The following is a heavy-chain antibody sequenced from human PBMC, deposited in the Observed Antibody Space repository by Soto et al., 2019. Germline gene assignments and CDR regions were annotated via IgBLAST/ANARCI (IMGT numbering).Heavy chain of an antibody. J-gene: IGHJ5*02. V-gene: IGHV4-30-4*01. CDR3: ARAEVEAMVVAASNWFDP. Sequence: PSETLSLTCTVSGGSISSGDYYWSWIRQPPGKGLEWIGYIYYSGSTYYNPSLKSRVTISVDTSKNQFSLKLSSVTAADTAVYYCARAEVEAMVVAASNWFDPWGQGTLVTSPQ. D-gene: IGHD2-15*01. CDR2: IYYSGST. CDR1: GGSISSGDYY.